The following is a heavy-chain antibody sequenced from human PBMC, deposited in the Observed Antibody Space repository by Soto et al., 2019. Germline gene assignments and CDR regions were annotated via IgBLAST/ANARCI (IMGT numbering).Heavy chain of an antibody. V-gene: IGHV4-59*08. J-gene: IGHJ3*02. CDR3: ASDAIAAAGTDAFDI. Sequence: PSETLSLTCTVSGGSISSYYWSWIRQPPGKGLEWIGYIYYSGSTNYNPSLKSRVTISVDTSKNQFSLKLSSVTAADTAVYYCASDAIAAAGTDAFDIWGQGTMVTVSS. CDR2: IYYSGST. CDR1: GGSISSYY. D-gene: IGHD6-13*01.